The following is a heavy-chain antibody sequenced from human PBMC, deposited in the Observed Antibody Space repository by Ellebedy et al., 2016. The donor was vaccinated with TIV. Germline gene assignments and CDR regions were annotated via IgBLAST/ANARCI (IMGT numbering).Heavy chain of an antibody. J-gene: IGHJ6*02. D-gene: IGHD3-10*01. Sequence: ASVKVSCXTSAYTFTSYLIHWVRQAPGQGLEWMAIFNPSGDTTTYAPKFQGRVTVTRDTSTSTVYMELSSLRSEDTAVYYCARRRSGHGLDVWGQGTTVTVSS. CDR3: ARRRSGHGLDV. V-gene: IGHV1-46*01. CDR2: FNPSGDTT. CDR1: AYTFTSYL.